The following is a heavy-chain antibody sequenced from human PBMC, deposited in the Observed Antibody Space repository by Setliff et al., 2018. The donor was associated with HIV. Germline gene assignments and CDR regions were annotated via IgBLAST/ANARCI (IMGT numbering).Heavy chain of an antibody. J-gene: IGHJ5*02. D-gene: IGHD2-2*01. CDR2: IYYSGTT. CDR3: ARGTRSSLNWFDP. CDR1: GDSISSGGYY. Sequence: PSETLSLTCTVSGDSISSGGYYWSWIRQHQGKGLEWNGFIYYSGTTYYNPSIQSRLTISVDTSKNQFSLKLSSMTAADTAVYYCARGTRSSLNWFDPWGPGTLVTVSS. V-gene: IGHV4-31*03.